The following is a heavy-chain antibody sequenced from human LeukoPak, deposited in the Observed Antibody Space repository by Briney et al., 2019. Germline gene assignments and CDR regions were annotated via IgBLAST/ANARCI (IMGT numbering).Heavy chain of an antibody. D-gene: IGHD3-3*01. CDR3: AVLPLEWLSHDAFDI. Sequence: GGSLRLSCAASGFTFSSYWMHWVRQAPGKGLVWVSRINTDGSSPTYADSVKGRFTISRDNAKNTLYLQMNSLRAEDTAVYYCAVLPLEWLSHDAFDIWGQGTMVTVSS. CDR2: INTDGSSP. J-gene: IGHJ3*02. CDR1: GFTFSSYW. V-gene: IGHV3-74*01.